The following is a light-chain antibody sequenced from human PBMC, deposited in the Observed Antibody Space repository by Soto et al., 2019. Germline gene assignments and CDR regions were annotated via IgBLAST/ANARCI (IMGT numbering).Light chain of an antibody. CDR1: SSEVGYYNL. J-gene: IGLJ1*01. V-gene: IGLV2-23*02. CDR3: CSYAGSSTYV. CDR2: EVN. Sequence: GLSQHASESGSPGQSITISYTGTSSEVGYYNLVSWYQHHPGKAPKLIIYEVNKRPSGVSNRFSGSKSGNTASLTISGLQAEDEADYHSCSYAGSSTYVFGTGSKVTVL.